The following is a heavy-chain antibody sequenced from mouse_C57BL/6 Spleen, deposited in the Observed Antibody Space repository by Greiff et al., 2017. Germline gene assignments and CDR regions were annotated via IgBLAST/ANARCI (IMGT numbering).Heavy chain of an antibody. CDR1: GYAFTNYL. J-gene: IGHJ2*01. Sequence: QVQLQQSGAELVRPGTSVKVSCKASGYAFTNYLIEWVKQRPGQVLEWIGVINPGSGGTNYNEKFKGKATLTADKSSSTAYMQLSSLTSEDSAVYFCARKAYYSNYGFDYWGQGTTLTVSS. D-gene: IGHD2-5*01. CDR2: INPGSGGT. CDR3: ARKAYYSNYGFDY. V-gene: IGHV1-54*01.